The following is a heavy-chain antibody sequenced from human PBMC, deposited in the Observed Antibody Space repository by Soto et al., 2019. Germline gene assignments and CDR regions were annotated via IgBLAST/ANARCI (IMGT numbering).Heavy chain of an antibody. J-gene: IGHJ5*02. D-gene: IGHD2-15*01. CDR2: INAGNGNT. V-gene: IGHV1-3*01. CDR3: ARAHCSGGSCYDGFDP. Sequence: QVQLVQSGAEVKKPGASVKVSCKASGYTFTSYAMHWVRQAPGQRLEWMGWINAGNGNTKYSQKFQGRVTITRDTSASTACMELSSLRSEDTAVYYCARAHCSGGSCYDGFDPWGQGTLVTVSS. CDR1: GYTFTSYA.